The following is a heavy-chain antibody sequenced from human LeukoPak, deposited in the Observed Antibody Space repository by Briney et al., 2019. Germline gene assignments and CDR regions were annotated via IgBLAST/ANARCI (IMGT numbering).Heavy chain of an antibody. CDR1: GASISSYY. J-gene: IGHJ4*02. V-gene: IGHV4-34*01. Sequence: SETLSLTCTVSGASISSYYWSWIRQPPGKGLEWIGEINHSGSTNYNPSLKSRVTISVDTSKNQFSLKLSSVTAADTAVYYCARGKGRMPTGPTSFDYWGQGTLVTVSS. D-gene: IGHD1-1*01. CDR2: INHSGST. CDR3: ARGKGRMPTGPTSFDY.